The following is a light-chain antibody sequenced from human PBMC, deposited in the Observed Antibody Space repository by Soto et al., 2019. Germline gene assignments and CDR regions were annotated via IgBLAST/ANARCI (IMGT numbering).Light chain of an antibody. CDR1: QSVSSN. CDR3: QQYNSWPPT. J-gene: IGKJ5*01. V-gene: IGKV3-15*01. Sequence: EIVMTQYTATLSVSPGERATLSCRASQSVSSNLAWYQQKPGQAPRLLIYGASTRATGIPARFSGSGSGTELTLTISSLQSDDFAVYHCQQYNSWPPTFGHGRRLAIK. CDR2: GAS.